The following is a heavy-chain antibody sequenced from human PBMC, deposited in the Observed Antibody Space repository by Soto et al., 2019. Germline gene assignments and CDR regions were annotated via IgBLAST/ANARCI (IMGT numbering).Heavy chain of an antibody. CDR1: GGSISSGGYY. CDR3: ARERPARRGWFDP. CDR2: IYYSGST. V-gene: IGHV4-31*03. J-gene: IGHJ5*02. D-gene: IGHD6-6*01. Sequence: QVQLQESGPGLVKPSQTLSLTCTVSGGSISSGGYYWSWIRQHPGKGLEWIGYIYYSGSTYYNPSLTRRVTIPVDPSKTQVSLKLSSVTAADAAVYYCARERPARRGWFDPWGQGTLVTVSS.